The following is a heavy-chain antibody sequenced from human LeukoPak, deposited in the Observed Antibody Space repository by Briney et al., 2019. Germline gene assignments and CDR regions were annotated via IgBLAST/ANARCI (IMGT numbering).Heavy chain of an antibody. Sequence: QTGGSLRLSCAASGFTFSSYSMNWVRQAPGNGLEWVSYISSSSSTIYYADSVKGRFTISRDNAKNSLYLQMNSLRAEDTAVYYCARDPDTIFGANFHYWGQGTLVTVSS. CDR2: ISSSSSTI. J-gene: IGHJ4*02. CDR3: ARDPDTIFGANFHY. V-gene: IGHV3-48*01. CDR1: GFTFSSYS. D-gene: IGHD3-10*02.